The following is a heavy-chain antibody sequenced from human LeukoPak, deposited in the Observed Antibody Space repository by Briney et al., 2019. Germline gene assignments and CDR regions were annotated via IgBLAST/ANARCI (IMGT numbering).Heavy chain of an antibody. CDR3: ARDHRRALDY. Sequence: SSQTLSLTCAVSGGYISSGGYSWSWIRQPPGKGLEWIGYIYHSGSTYYNPSLKSRVTISVDRSKNQFSLKLSSATAADTAVYYCARDHRRALDYWGQGTLVTVSS. CDR2: IYHSGST. CDR1: GGYISSGGYS. J-gene: IGHJ4*02. D-gene: IGHD3-16*02. V-gene: IGHV4-30-2*01.